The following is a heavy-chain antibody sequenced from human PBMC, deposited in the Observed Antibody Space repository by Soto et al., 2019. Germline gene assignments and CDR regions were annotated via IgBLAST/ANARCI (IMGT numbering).Heavy chain of an antibody. Sequence: SETLSLTCAVSGVSISSGNWWTWVRQSPQRGLEYIGEIFHDGTANYYPSFERRVAISVDTSKNQFSLKLTSVTAADTAIYFCARLLYDPRLNYMYFDFWGQGTLVTVSS. V-gene: IGHV4-4*02. J-gene: IGHJ4*02. CDR2: IFHDGTA. D-gene: IGHD3-10*01. CDR3: ARLLYDPRLNYMYFDF. CDR1: GVSISSGNW.